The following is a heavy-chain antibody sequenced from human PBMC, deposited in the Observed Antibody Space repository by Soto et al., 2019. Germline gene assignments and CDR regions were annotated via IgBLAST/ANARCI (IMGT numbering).Heavy chain of an antibody. V-gene: IGHV4-34*01. D-gene: IGHD3-10*01. CDR3: ASSPSSMVRGFRFDP. J-gene: IGHJ5*02. CDR2: INHSGST. Sequence: QVQLQQWGAGLLKPSETLSLTCAVYGGSFSGYYWSWIRQPPGKGLEWIGEINHSGSTNYNPSLKSRVTISVDTSKNQVSLKLSSVTAADTAVYYCASSPSSMVRGFRFDPWGQGTLVTVSS. CDR1: GGSFSGYY.